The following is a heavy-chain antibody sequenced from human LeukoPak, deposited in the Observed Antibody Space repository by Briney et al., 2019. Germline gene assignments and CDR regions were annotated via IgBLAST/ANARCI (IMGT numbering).Heavy chain of an antibody. Sequence: GGSLRLSCAASGFTFSSYAMSWVRQAPGKGLEWVSAISGSGGRAYYADSVKGRFTISRDNSKNTLYLQMNSLRAEDTAVYYCAKDSAYCGGDCYSVTNFDYWGQGTLVTVSS. J-gene: IGHJ4*02. CDR1: GFTFSSYA. D-gene: IGHD2-21*02. CDR3: AKDSAYCGGDCYSVTNFDY. V-gene: IGHV3-23*01. CDR2: ISGSGGRA.